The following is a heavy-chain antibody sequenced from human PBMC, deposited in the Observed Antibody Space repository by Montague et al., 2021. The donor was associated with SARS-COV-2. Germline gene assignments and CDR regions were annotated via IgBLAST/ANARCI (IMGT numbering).Heavy chain of an antibody. Sequence: SETLSLTCTVSGGSVSSGSYYWSWIRQPPGKGLEWIGYIYYSGSTNYNPSLKSRVTISVDTSKNQFSLKLSSVTAVDTAVYYCARDRGGGLGGVITAYYFDYWGQGTLVTVSP. CDR2: IYYSGST. CDR3: ARDRGGGLGGVITAYYFDY. D-gene: IGHD3-16*01. J-gene: IGHJ4*02. V-gene: IGHV4-61*01. CDR1: GGSVSSGSYY.